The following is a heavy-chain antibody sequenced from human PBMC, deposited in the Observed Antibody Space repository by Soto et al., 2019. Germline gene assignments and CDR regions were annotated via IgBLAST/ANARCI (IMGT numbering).Heavy chain of an antibody. CDR3: ARDDWGGAYDFWH. D-gene: IGHD3-3*01. V-gene: IGHV3-66*01. CDR2: ISDGGAT. Sequence: EMQRVESGGGLVQPGGSLRLSCAASGFLVTVCFMAWVRQAPGKGLEWVSGISDGGATFYADSVKGRFTISRDISKNTMYLQMNILRAEDTAVYYCARDDWGGAYDFWHGGQGALVIVSS. J-gene: IGHJ4*02. CDR1: GFLVTVCF.